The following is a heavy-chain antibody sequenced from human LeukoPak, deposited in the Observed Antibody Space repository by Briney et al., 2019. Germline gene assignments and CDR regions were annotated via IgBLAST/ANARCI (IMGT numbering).Heavy chain of an antibody. CDR1: GGTFSSYA. Sequence: GASVKVSCKASGGTFSSYAISWVRQAPGQGLECMGRIFPIFATANYAQKFQGRVTITADESTSTAYMELSSLRSEDTAVYYCARESGSYEAYFDYWGQGTLVTVSS. J-gene: IGHJ4*02. D-gene: IGHD1-26*01. CDR2: IFPIFATA. V-gene: IGHV1-69*13. CDR3: ARESGSYEAYFDY.